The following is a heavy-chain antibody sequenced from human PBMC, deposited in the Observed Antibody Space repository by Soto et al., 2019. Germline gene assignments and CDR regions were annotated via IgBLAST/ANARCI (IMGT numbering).Heavy chain of an antibody. CDR1: GGSISSYY. J-gene: IGHJ4*02. D-gene: IGHD3-9*01. CDR3: ARAYYDILTGYPELDY. V-gene: IGHV4-59*01. CDR2: IYYSGST. Sequence: SETLSLTCTVSGGSISSYYWSWIRQPPGKGLEWIGYIYYSGSTNYNPYLKSRVPISVDTSKNQFSLKLSSVTAADTAVYYCARAYYDILTGYPELDYWGQGTLVTVSS.